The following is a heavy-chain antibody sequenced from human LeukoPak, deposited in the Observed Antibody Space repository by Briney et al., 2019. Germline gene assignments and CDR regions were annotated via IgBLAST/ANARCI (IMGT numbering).Heavy chain of an antibody. CDR2: ISWNSGSI. D-gene: IGHD3-22*01. J-gene: IGHJ4*02. Sequence: GGSLRLSCAASGFTFDDYAMHWVRQAPGKGLEWVSGISWNSGSIGYADSVKGRFTISRDNAKNSLYLQMNSLRAEDTAVYYCAKDRMPRDSSGYWYYFDYWGQGTLVTVSS. CDR1: GFTFDDYA. V-gene: IGHV3-9*01. CDR3: AKDRMPRDSSGYWYYFDY.